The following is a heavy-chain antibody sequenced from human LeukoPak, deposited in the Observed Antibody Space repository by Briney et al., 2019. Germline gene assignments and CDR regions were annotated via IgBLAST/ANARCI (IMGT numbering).Heavy chain of an antibody. Sequence: GGSLRPSCAASGFTFSSYWVHWVRQAPGKGLVWVSRINSDGSSTNYADSVKGRFTISRDNSKNTLYLQMNSLRAEDTAVYYCAREHSGTFDPWGQGTLVTVSS. CDR1: GFTFSSYW. V-gene: IGHV3-74*01. D-gene: IGHD6-13*01. CDR3: AREHSGTFDP. CDR2: INSDGSST. J-gene: IGHJ5*02.